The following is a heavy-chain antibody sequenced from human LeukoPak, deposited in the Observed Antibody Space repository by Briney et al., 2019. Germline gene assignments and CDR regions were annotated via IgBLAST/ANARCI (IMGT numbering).Heavy chain of an antibody. Sequence: SGGSLRLSCAASGFTFSSYAMSWVRQAPGKGLEWVSAISGSGGSTYYADSVKGRFTISRDNSKNTLYLQMNSLRAEDTAVYYCANLIAAAGPFDPWGQGTLVTVSS. CDR2: ISGSGGST. J-gene: IGHJ5*02. D-gene: IGHD6-13*01. CDR3: ANLIAAAGPFDP. V-gene: IGHV3-23*01. CDR1: GFTFSSYA.